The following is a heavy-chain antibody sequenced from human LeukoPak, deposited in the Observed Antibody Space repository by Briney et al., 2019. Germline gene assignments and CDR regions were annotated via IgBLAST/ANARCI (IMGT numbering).Heavy chain of an antibody. D-gene: IGHD1-26*01. CDR1: GGSIRSYY. J-gene: IGHJ4*02. V-gene: IGHV4-59*01. CDR2: IYYSGST. Sequence: SETLSLTCNVSGGSIRSYYWSWIRQPPGKGLEWIGYIYYSGSTNYNPSLESRVTMSVDTSKNLFSLILSSVTAADTAVYYCARDGSGSYGYYFDSWGQGTLVTVPS. CDR3: ARDGSGSYGYYFDS.